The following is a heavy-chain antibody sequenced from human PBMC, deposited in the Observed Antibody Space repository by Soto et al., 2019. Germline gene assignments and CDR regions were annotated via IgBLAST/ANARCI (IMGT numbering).Heavy chain of an antibody. Sequence: SETLSLTCAVYGGSFSGYYWTWIRQPPGTGLEWIGEINHSGSTNYNPSLKSRVTISVDTSKNQFSLKLTSVTAADTALYYCAREGTTVDSYYYYGMDVWGQGTTVTVSS. CDR2: INHSGST. J-gene: IGHJ6*02. D-gene: IGHD1-1*01. CDR3: AREGTTVDSYYYYGMDV. V-gene: IGHV4-34*01. CDR1: GGSFSGYY.